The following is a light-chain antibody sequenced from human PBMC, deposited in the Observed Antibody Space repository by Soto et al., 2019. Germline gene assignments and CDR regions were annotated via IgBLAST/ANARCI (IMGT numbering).Light chain of an antibody. CDR3: QKFEHLPLGT. Sequence: DIQMTQSPSSLSASVGDRVTITCQASQDISNSLNWYQKKPGKAPKHLIYDASNLEAGVPSRFSGSGSGTDFTFTISILQPEDIETYYYQKFEHLPLGTFGPGTKVDIK. V-gene: IGKV1-33*01. CDR2: DAS. J-gene: IGKJ3*01. CDR1: QDISNS.